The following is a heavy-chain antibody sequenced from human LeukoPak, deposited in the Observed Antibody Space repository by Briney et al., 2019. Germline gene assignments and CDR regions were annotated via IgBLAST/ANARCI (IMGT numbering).Heavy chain of an antibody. V-gene: IGHV4-59*08. CDR2: IYYSGST. J-gene: IGHJ3*02. CDR3: ATQDWNHGAFDI. CDR1: GGSFSGYY. Sequence: SETLSLTCAVYGGSFSGYYWSWIRQPPGKGLEWIGYIYYSGSTNYNPSLKSRVTISVDTSKNQFSLKVSSVTAADTAVYYCATQDWNHGAFDIWGQGTMVTVSS. D-gene: IGHD1-1*01.